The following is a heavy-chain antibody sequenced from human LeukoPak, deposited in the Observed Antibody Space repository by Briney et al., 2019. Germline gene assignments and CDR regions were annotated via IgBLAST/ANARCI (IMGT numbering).Heavy chain of an antibody. J-gene: IGHJ4*02. Sequence: PWASVKVSCKASGYTFTGYYMHWVRQAPGQGLAWMGWINPNSGGTNYAQKFQGRVTMTRDTSISTAYMELSRLRSDDTAVYYCAKGGDDILTGYYPHADYWGQGTLVTVSS. CDR3: AKGGDDILTGYYPHADY. CDR1: GYTFTGYY. CDR2: INPNSGGT. D-gene: IGHD3-9*01. V-gene: IGHV1-2*02.